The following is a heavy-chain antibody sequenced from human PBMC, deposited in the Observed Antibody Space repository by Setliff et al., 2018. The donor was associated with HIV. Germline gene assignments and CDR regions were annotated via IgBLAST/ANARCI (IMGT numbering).Heavy chain of an antibody. D-gene: IGHD3-3*02. Sequence: GGSLRLSCVASGFTFNNAWMNWVRQAPGKGLEWLGRIKKSSDGGKTDDASPVKGRFTISRDDSKNTLYLQMDSLRVEDTTVYYCTRKLAPGHGMDVWGQGTTVTVSS. V-gene: IGHV3-15*01. CDR1: GFTFNNAW. J-gene: IGHJ6*02. CDR3: TRKLAPGHGMDV. CDR2: IKKSSDGGKT.